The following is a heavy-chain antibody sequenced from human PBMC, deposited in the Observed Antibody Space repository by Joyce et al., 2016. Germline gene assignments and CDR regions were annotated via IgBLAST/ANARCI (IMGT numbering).Heavy chain of an antibody. V-gene: IGHV3-15*01. CDR2: IKSKSEGGTT. Sequence: EMQLVESGGGLVKPGDSLRLSCAASGFTFSNTKMNWVRQAPGKGLAWVGHIKSKSEGGTTVYAAPVKGRFTISRDDSKNTLYLQMNSLKPEDTAIYYCATDFSGGFWGQGTLVTVSS. J-gene: IGHJ4*02. D-gene: IGHD3-10*01. CDR3: ATDFSGGF. CDR1: GFTFSNTK.